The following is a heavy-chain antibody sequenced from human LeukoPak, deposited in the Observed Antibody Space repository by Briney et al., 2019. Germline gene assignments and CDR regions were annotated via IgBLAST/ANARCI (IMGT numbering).Heavy chain of an antibody. V-gene: IGHV1-69*04. J-gene: IGHJ6*02. CDR3: ARELGDPPLTNYYYYGMDV. CDR2: IIPIFGIA. Sequence: SVKVSCKASGGTFSRYAISWVRQAPGQGLEWMGRIIPIFGIANYAQKFQGRVTITADKSTSTAYMELSSLRSEDTAVYYCARELGDPPLTNYYYYGMDVWGQRTTVTVSS. D-gene: IGHD3-16*01. CDR1: GGTFSRYA.